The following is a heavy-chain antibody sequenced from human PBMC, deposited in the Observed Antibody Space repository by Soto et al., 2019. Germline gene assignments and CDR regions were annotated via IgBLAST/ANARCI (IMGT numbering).Heavy chain of an antibody. CDR1: GYSISSGYY. J-gene: IGHJ5*02. CDR2: IYHGGST. D-gene: IGHD2-2*01. V-gene: IGHV4-38-2*01. CDR3: ARAKDIVVVPAVWFDP. Sequence: SETLSLTCAVSGYSISSGYYWGWLRQPPGKGLEWIGSIYHGGSTYYNPSLNSRVTLSIDTSNNHVSLILSSVTAADTAVYYCARAKDIVVVPAVWFDPWGQGTLVPVSS.